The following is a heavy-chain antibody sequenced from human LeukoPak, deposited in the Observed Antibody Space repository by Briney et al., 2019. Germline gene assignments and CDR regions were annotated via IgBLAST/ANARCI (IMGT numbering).Heavy chain of an antibody. J-gene: IGHJ4*02. Sequence: GGSLRLSCAASGFTFSSYAMSWVRQAPGKGLEWVANIKQDGSQKYYVDSVKGRFTISRDNAKNSLYLQMNSLRAEDTAVYYCARVEGPWGQGALVTVSS. V-gene: IGHV3-7*03. CDR3: ARVEGP. CDR1: GFTFSSYA. CDR2: IKQDGSQK.